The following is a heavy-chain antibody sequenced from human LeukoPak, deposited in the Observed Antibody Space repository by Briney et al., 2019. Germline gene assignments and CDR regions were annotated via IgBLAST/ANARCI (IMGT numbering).Heavy chain of an antibody. J-gene: IGHJ3*02. V-gene: IGHV4-30-4*01. CDR3: ASNLSKDAFDI. CDR2: IYYSGST. CDR1: GGSISSGDYY. Sequence: PSETLSLTCTVSGGSISSGDYYWSWIRQPPGKGLEWIGYIYYSGSTYYNPSLKSRVTISVDTSKNQFSLKLSSVTAADTAVYYCASNLSKDAFDIWGQGTMVTVSS.